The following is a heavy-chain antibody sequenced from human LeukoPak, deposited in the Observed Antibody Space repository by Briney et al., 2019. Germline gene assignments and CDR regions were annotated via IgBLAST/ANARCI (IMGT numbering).Heavy chain of an antibody. CDR2: IWYDGSTK. J-gene: IGHJ4*02. Sequence: QPGSSLRLSCASSGFTFSSHGMHWVRQAPGKGLEWVAVIWYDGSTKYYADSVKGRFTISRDNSKNTLYLQMDSLRAEDTAGYYCATGDSDFWGQGSLVSVSS. CDR1: GFTFSSHG. D-gene: IGHD2-15*01. CDR3: ATGDSDF. V-gene: IGHV3-33*01.